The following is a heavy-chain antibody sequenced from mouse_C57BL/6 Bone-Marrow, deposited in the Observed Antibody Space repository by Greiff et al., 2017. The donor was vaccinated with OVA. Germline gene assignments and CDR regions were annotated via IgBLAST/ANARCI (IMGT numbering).Heavy chain of an antibody. Sequence: QVQLQQPGAELVKPGASVKLSCKASGYTFTSYWMQWVKQRPGQGLEWIGEIDPSDSYTNYNQKFKGKATLTVDTSSSTAYMQLSSLTSEDSAVYYCARESVEGYWGQGTTLTVSS. V-gene: IGHV1-50*01. D-gene: IGHD1-1*01. CDR1: GYTFTSYW. J-gene: IGHJ2*01. CDR3: ARESVEGY. CDR2: IDPSDSYT.